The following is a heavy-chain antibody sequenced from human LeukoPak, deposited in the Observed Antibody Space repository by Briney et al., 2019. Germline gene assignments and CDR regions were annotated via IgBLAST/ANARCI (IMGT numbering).Heavy chain of an antibody. D-gene: IGHD1-14*01. CDR2: IYHSGST. CDR3: ARRRDVLNAGFDY. V-gene: IGHV4-30-2*03. J-gene: IGHJ4*02. Sequence: PSQTLSLTCTVSGGSISSGGYYWSWLRQPPGKGLEWIGYIYHSGSTYYNPSLKSRVTITVDTSKNQFSLKLSSVTAADTAVYYCARRRDVLNAGFDYWGQGTLVTVSS. CDR1: GGSISSGGYY.